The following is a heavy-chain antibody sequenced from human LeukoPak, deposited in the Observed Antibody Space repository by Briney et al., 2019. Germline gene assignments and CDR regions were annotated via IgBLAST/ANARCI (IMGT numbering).Heavy chain of an antibody. Sequence: GGSLRLSCAASDFTVSRNYMSWVRQAPGKGLEWVSIIYSGGNTDYADSVKGRFTISRDNSKNTLYLQTNDLRVEDTAVYYCARGKSRGSHIDYWGQGTLVTVSS. CDR3: ARGKSRGSHIDY. D-gene: IGHD1-26*01. J-gene: IGHJ4*02. V-gene: IGHV3-53*01. CDR2: IYSGGNT. CDR1: DFTVSRNY.